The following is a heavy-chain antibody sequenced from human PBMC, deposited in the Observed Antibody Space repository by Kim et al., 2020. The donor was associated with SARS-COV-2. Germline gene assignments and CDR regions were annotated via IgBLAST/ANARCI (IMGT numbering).Heavy chain of an antibody. Sequence: ASVKVSCKTSGYKFSYNGIGWVRQAPGQGLEWMGWFTAYFGRTVYAENFQGRLTMTTDTSTSTAYMELRSLTSDDTAIYYCARAAQGGDGLDSWGQGTLVTVSA. J-gene: IGHJ4*02. V-gene: IGHV1-18*01. CDR1: GYKFSYNG. D-gene: IGHD3-16*01. CDR3: ARAAQGGDGLDS. CDR2: FTAYFGRT.